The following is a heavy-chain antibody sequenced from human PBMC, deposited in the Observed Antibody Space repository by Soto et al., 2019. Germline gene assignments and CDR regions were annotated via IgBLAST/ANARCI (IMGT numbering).Heavy chain of an antibody. J-gene: IGHJ6*03. D-gene: IGHD6-19*01. CDR3: ARVNSSGWYFRSLAPWFYYYDMDV. Sequence: QPGGSLRLSCAASGFTFSSYWMSWVRQAPGKGLEWVANIKQDGSEKYYVDSVKGRFTISRDNAKNSLYLQMNSLRAEDTAVYYCARVNSSGWYFRSLAPWFYYYDMDVWGKGTTVTVSS. CDR1: GFTFSSYW. CDR2: IKQDGSEK. V-gene: IGHV3-7*01.